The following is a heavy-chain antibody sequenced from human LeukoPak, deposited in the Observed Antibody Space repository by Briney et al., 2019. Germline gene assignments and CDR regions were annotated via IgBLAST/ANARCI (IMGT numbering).Heavy chain of an antibody. J-gene: IGHJ4*02. D-gene: IGHD3-3*01. V-gene: IGHV4-39*01. CDR3: ARQRSTYYDFWSGYQTYYFDY. CDR2: IYYSGST. Sequence: SETLSLTCTVSGGSISSSSYYWGWIRQPPGKGLEWIGSIYYSGSTYYNPSLKSRVTISVDTSKNQFSLKLSSVTAADTAVYYCARQRSTYYDFWSGYQTYYFDYWGQGTLVIVSS. CDR1: GGSISSSSYY.